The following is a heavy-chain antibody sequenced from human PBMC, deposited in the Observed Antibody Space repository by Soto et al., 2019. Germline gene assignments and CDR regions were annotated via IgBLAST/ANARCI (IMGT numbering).Heavy chain of an antibody. V-gene: IGHV4-30-2*02. CDR1: GGSISSGGYS. J-gene: IGHJ4*02. CDR2: IYHSGST. Sequence: PSETLSLTCAVSGGSISSGGYSWSWSRQPPGKGLEWIGYIYHSGSTYYNPSLKSRVTISVDRSKNQFSLKLSSVTAADTAVYYCARRYAGNFDYWGQGTLVTVSS. D-gene: IGHD2-8*01. CDR3: ARRYAGNFDY.